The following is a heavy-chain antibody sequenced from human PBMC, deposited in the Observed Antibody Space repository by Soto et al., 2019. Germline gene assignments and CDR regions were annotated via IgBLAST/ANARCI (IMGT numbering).Heavy chain of an antibody. D-gene: IGHD3-22*01. CDR2: MYFGGSF. J-gene: IGHJ5*02. CDR3: ARSYYDATGFAVDP. CDR1: GASVSNGY. V-gene: IGHV4-59*02. Sequence: QTQLQESGPGLVKPSETLSLTCTVSGASVSNGYWSWIRQPPEKGLEWIGFMYFGGSFNYNPSLTSRVTIPVDTPKNQSSLQVSSVTAADTAVYYCARSYYDATGFAVDPWGQGTLVIVSS.